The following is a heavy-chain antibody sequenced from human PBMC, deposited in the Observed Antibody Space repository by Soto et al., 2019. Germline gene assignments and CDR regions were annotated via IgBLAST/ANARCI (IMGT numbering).Heavy chain of an antibody. D-gene: IGHD3-3*01. V-gene: IGHV3-23*01. CDR2: ISGSGGST. CDR1: GFTFSSYA. J-gene: IGHJ6*02. CDR3: AKVSRPYDFWSGYKQGYYYYGMDV. Sequence: GSLRLSCAASGFTFSSYAMSWVRQAPGKGLEWVSAISGSGGSTYYADSVKGRFTISRDNSKNTLYLQMNSLRAEDTAVYYCAKVSRPYDFWSGYKQGYYYYGMDVCGQRTTVTVSS.